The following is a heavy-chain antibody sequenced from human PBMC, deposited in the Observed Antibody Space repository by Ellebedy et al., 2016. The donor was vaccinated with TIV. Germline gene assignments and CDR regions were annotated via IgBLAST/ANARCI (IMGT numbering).Heavy chain of an antibody. D-gene: IGHD1-1*01. J-gene: IGHJ4*02. V-gene: IGHV4-4*02. CDR1: GGSISSGNW. Sequence: SETLSLTXAVSGGSISSGNWWSWVRQSPGRGLEWIGEISHSGHTNYNPSLTSRVTISVDMSKNQFYLNLSSVTAADTAVYYCAGEQPYCLEYWGQGTLVSVSS. CDR3: AGEQPYCLEY. CDR2: ISHSGHT.